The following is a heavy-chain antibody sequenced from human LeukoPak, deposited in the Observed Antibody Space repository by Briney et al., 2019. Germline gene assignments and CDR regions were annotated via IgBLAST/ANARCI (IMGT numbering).Heavy chain of an antibody. CDR1: GYSFTNYW. V-gene: IGHV5-51*01. CDR2: IHSADSNT. J-gene: IGHJ4*02. D-gene: IGHD4-17*01. Sequence: GESLKISCKDSGYSFTNYWIGWVRQMPGKGLEWMGIIHSADSNTHYRPSFQGQVTISADKSISTAYLQWSGLTASDTAMYYCAGARHGDYRWDYWGQGTLVTVSS. CDR3: AGARHGDYRWDY.